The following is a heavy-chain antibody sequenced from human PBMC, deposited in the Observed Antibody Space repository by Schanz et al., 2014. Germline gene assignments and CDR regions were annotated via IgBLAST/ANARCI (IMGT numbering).Heavy chain of an antibody. J-gene: IGHJ6*02. Sequence: VQLVESGGGVVQPGGSLRLSCAASGFTFSSYAMHWVRQAPGKGLEWVSGISWNSGSIGYADSVKGRFTISRDDAKNSLYLQMNSLRAEDTALYYCAKDRQNRVNRVGYYYGMDVWGQGTTVTVSS. CDR1: GFTFSSYA. CDR2: ISWNSGSI. D-gene: IGHD3-16*01. CDR3: AKDRQNRVNRVGYYYGMDV. V-gene: IGHV3-9*01.